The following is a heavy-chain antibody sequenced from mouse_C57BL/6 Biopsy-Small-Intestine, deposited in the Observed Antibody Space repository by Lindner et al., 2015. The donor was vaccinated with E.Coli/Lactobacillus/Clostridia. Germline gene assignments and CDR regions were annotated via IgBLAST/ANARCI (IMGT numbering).Heavy chain of an antibody. Sequence: SVKVSCKASGVTFNIHSITWVRQAPGQGLEWMGRIIPVLGITNYAQKFQGRVTITADKSTSTAYMELSGLRSEDTAIYFCARSLDSSDYYKDFNDAFEMWGQGTVVTVSS. CDR3: ARSLDSSDYYKDFNDAFEM. V-gene: IGHV1-77*01. D-gene: IGHD2-13*01. CDR1: GVTFNIHS. J-gene: IGHJ3*02. CDR2: IIPVLGIT.